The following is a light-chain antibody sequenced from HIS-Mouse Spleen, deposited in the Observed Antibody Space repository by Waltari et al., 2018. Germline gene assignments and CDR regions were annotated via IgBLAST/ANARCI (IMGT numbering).Light chain of an antibody. CDR1: SLRSYY. Sequence: SSELTQDPAVSVALGQTVRITCQGDSLRSYYASWYQQKPGQAPVLVLYGKNNRPSGIPDRFSGSCSGNTASLTITGAQAEDEADYYCNSRDSSGNHVVFGGGTKLTVL. V-gene: IGLV3-19*01. CDR2: GKN. J-gene: IGLJ2*01. CDR3: NSRDSSGNHVV.